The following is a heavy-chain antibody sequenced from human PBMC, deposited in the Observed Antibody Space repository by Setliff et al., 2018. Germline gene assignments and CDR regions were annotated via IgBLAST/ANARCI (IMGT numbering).Heavy chain of an antibody. CDR2: VYPGDSDT. Sequence: GESLKISCKGSGYTFTNYWIAWVRQMPGKGLEWMGVVYPGDSDTRYSPSFQGRVTISVDKSSNTAYLQWSSLKASDTAIYYCAREHVSGHSEYWGQGTLVTVSS. V-gene: IGHV5-51*01. CDR3: AREHVSGHSEY. CDR1: GYTFTNYW. D-gene: IGHD1-26*01. J-gene: IGHJ4*02.